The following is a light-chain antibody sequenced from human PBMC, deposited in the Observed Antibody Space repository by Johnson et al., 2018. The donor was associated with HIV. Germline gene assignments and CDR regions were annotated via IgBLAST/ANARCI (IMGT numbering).Light chain of an antibody. CDR3: GTWDTSLKAFV. CDR2: END. Sequence: QSVLTQPPSVSAAPGQKVAISCSGSSSNIGNNYVSWYQQLPGTAPKLLIYENDKRPSGIPDRFSGSKSGMSATLAITGLQTGDEADYYCGTWDTSLKAFVLGTGTKVTVL. V-gene: IGLV1-51*02. J-gene: IGLJ1*01. CDR1: SSNIGNNY.